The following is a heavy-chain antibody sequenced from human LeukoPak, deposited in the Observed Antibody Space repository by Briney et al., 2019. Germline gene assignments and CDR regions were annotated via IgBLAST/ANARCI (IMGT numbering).Heavy chain of an antibody. CDR2: ISGSGGST. CDR3: AKDHLVVPVRYSAAFLGGTHDY. D-gene: IGHD2-2*01. CDR1: GFTFSSYA. Sequence: PGGSLRLSCAASGFTFSSYAMSWVRQAPGKGLEWVSAISGSGGSTYYADSEKGRFTISRDNSKNTLYLQMNSLRAEDTAVYYCAKDHLVVPVRYSAAFLGGTHDYWGQGTLVTVSS. J-gene: IGHJ4*02. V-gene: IGHV3-23*01.